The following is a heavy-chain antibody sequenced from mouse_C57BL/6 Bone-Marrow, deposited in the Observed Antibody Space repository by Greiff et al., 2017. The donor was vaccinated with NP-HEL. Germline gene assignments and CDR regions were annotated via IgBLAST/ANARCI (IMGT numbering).Heavy chain of an antibody. CDR2: INYDGSST. Sequence: EVKVEESEGGLVQPGSSMKLSCTASGFTFSDYYMAWVRQVPEKGLEWVANINYDGSSTYYLDSLKSRFIISRDNAKNILYLQMSSLKSEDTATYYCARDRRRDWDGVFDYWGQGTTLTVSS. CDR3: ARDRRRDWDGVFDY. CDR1: GFTFSDYY. J-gene: IGHJ2*01. V-gene: IGHV5-16*01. D-gene: IGHD4-1*01.